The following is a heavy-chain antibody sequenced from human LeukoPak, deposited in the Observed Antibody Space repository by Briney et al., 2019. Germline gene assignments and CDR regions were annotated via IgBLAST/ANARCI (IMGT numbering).Heavy chain of an antibody. J-gene: IGHJ4*02. CDR1: GGSFSGYY. D-gene: IGHD3-22*01. CDR3: ARAWDDSSGRYYFDY. Sequence: SETLSLTCAVYGGSFSGYYWSWIRQPPGKGLEWIGYIYYSGSTNYNPSLKSRVTISVDTSKNQFSLKLSSVTAADTAVCYCARAWDDSSGRYYFDYWGQGTLVTVSS. V-gene: IGHV4-59*01. CDR2: IYYSGST.